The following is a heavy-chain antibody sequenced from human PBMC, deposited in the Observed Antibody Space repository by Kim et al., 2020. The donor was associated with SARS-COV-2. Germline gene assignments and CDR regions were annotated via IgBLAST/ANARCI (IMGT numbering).Heavy chain of an antibody. J-gene: IGHJ3*02. CDR3: AALTPGAFDI. Sequence: SETLSLTCTVSGGSISSSSYYWGWIRQPPGKGLEWIGSIYYSGSTYYNPSLKSRVTISVDTSKNQFSLKLSSVTAADTAVYYCAALTPGAFDIWGQGTMVTVSS. CDR1: GGSISSSSYY. CDR2: IYYSGST. V-gene: IGHV4-39*01.